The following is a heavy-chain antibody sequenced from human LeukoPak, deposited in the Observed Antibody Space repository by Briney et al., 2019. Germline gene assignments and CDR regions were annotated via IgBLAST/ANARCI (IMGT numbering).Heavy chain of an antibody. CDR3: ARDRKYYGSGSYYNAIDY. Sequence: SETLSLTCTVSGGSISSSSYYWGWIRQPPGKGLEWIGSIYYSGSTYYNPSLKSRVTISVDTSKNQFSLKLSSVTAADTAVYYCARDRKYYGSGSYYNAIDYWGQGTLVTVSS. CDR1: GGSISSSSYY. V-gene: IGHV4-39*07. D-gene: IGHD3-10*01. CDR2: IYYSGST. J-gene: IGHJ4*02.